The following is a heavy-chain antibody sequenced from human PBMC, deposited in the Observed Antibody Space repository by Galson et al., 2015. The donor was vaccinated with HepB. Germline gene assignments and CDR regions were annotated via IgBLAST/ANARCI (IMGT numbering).Heavy chain of an antibody. J-gene: IGHJ4*02. CDR1: GGSFSGYY. CDR3: AKRKYSGTIRFPLDY. D-gene: IGHD1-1*01. V-gene: IGHV4-34*12. CDR2: IIHSGST. Sequence: ETLPLTCAVYGGSFSGYYWSWIRQPPGKGLEWIGEIIHSGSTNYNPSLKSRVTMSVDTSKNQFSLRLSSVTAADTAVYYCAKRKYSGTIRFPLDYWGQGTLVTASS.